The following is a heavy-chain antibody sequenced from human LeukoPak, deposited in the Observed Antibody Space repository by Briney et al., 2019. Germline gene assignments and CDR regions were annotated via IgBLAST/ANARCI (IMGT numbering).Heavy chain of an antibody. CDR1: GFTFSNFL. Sequence: GGSLRLSCAASGFTFSNFLMTWVRRAPGKGPEWVSAISGSGGDTYYADSVKGRFTISRDNSKNTLYLQMNSLRAEDTAVYYCAKKGATTGDFDYWGQGTLVTVSS. J-gene: IGHJ4*02. D-gene: IGHD1-26*01. CDR2: ISGSGGDT. CDR3: AKKGATTGDFDY. V-gene: IGHV3-23*01.